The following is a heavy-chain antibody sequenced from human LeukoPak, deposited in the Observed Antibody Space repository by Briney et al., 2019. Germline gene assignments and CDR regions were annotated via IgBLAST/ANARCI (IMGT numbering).Heavy chain of an antibody. CDR2: IRYDGSNK. CDR1: GFTFSNYG. D-gene: IGHD3-10*01. Sequence: GGSLRLSCAASGFTFSNYGMHWVRQAPGKGLEWVAFIRYDGSNKSYADSVKGRFTISRDNSKNTLYLQMNSLRAEDTAVYYCARARKSGGITMIRGVKDRGWFDPWGQGTLVTVSS. CDR3: ARARKSGGITMIRGVKDRGWFDP. V-gene: IGHV3-30*02. J-gene: IGHJ5*02.